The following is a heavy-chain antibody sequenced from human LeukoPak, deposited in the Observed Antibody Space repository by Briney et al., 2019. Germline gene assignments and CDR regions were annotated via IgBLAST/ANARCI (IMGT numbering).Heavy chain of an antibody. CDR2: VSSSGGST. V-gene: IGHV3-23*01. Sequence: GGSLRLSCAASGFTFSSYAMSWVRQAPGKGLEWVSGVSSSGGSTYYTDSVKGRFTISRDNSKNTLYLQMNSLRAEDTAVYYCARVRGQMTAMAGGFDYWGQGTLVTVSS. J-gene: IGHJ4*02. CDR3: ARVRGQMTAMAGGFDY. CDR1: GFTFSSYA. D-gene: IGHD5-18*01.